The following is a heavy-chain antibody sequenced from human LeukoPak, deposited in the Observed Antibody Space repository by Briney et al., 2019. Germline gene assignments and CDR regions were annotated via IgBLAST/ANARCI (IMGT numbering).Heavy chain of an antibody. J-gene: IGHJ3*02. CDR3: ASEYGSGSYYNAAFDI. V-gene: IGHV1-69*06. CDR2: IIPIFGTA. CDR1: RGTFSSYA. D-gene: IGHD3-10*01. Sequence: GASVKVSCKASRGTFSSYAISWVRQAPGQGLEWMGGIIPIFGTANYAQKFQGRVTITADKSTSTAYMELSSLRSEDTAVYYCASEYGSGSYYNAAFDIWGQGTMVTVSS.